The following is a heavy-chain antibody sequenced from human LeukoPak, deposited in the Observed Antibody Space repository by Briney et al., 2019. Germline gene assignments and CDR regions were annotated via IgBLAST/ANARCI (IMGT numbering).Heavy chain of an antibody. CDR2: INHSGST. Sequence: SETLSLTCAVYGGSFSGYYWSWIRQPPGTGLEWIGEINHSGSTNYNPSLKSRVTISVDTSKNQFSLKLSSVTAADTAVYYCARGSASYDYVWGSYRPPYFDYWGQGTLVTVSS. V-gene: IGHV4-34*01. D-gene: IGHD3-16*02. J-gene: IGHJ4*02. CDR1: GGSFSGYY. CDR3: ARGSASYDYVWGSYRPPYFDY.